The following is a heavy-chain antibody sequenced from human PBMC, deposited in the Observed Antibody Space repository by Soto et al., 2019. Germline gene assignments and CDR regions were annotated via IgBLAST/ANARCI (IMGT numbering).Heavy chain of an antibody. CDR2: IKTKADGGTT. J-gene: IGHJ3*02. D-gene: IGHD2-8*01. CDR1: GFTFTNAW. V-gene: IGHV3-15*01. CDR3: ARDNAEKMGAFDI. Sequence: EVQLVESGGGLVKPGGSLRLSCAASGFTFTNAWMSWVRRAPGKGLEWVGQIKTKADGGTTDYAAPVKGRFTISRDDSKNTLYLQMNSLKTEDTAVYYCARDNAEKMGAFDIWGQGTMVTVSS.